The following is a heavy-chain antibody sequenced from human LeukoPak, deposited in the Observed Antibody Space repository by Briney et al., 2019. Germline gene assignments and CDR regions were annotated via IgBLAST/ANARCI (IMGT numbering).Heavy chain of an antibody. D-gene: IGHD4-17*01. CDR1: GFTFSSYG. CDR2: ISGSGGST. V-gene: IGHV3-23*01. Sequence: PGGSLRLSCAASGFTFSSYGMSWVRQAPGKGLEWVSAISGSGGSTYYADSVKGRFTISRDNSKNTLYLQMNSLRAEDTAVYYCAKLGGDYGRLRAFDIWGQGTMVTVSS. J-gene: IGHJ3*02. CDR3: AKLGGDYGRLRAFDI.